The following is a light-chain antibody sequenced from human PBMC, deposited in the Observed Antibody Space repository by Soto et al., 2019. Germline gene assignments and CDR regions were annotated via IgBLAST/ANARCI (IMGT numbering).Light chain of an antibody. J-gene: IGKJ4*01. CDR2: GAS. CDR3: QQANSFPLT. V-gene: IGKV1-12*01. CDR1: QGISSY. Sequence: DIQMTQSPSSVSASAGDRVTINCRASQGISSYLAWYQQKPGKAPKLLIYGASNLQSGVPSRFSGSGSGTDFTLTIGSLQPEDFATYYCQQANSFPLTFGGGTKVDIK.